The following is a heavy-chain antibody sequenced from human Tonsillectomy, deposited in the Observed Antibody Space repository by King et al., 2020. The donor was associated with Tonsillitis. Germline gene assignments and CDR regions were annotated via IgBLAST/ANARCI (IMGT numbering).Heavy chain of an antibody. V-gene: IGHV3-30*04. CDR1: GFTFSSYV. CDR3: ARGAPYIKVTRDYYYYGMDV. Sequence: VQLVESGGGVVQPGRSLRLSCAASGFTFSSYVMHWVRQAPGKGLEWVALISDDGSNKYYADSVKGRFTISRDNSKNTLYLQMNSLRAEDTAVYYCARGAPYIKVTRDYYYYGMDVWGQGTTVTVSS. J-gene: IGHJ6*02. D-gene: IGHD4-17*01. CDR2: ISDDGSNK.